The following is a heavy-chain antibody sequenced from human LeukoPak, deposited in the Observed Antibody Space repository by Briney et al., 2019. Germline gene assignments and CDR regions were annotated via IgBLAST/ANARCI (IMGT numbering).Heavy chain of an antibody. D-gene: IGHD4-23*01. CDR1: GFTFSTYA. V-gene: IGHV3-23*01. CDR3: ATRQTTVDYYDC. Sequence: GGSLRLSCVGSGFTFSTYAMNWARQAPGKGLEWVSAISSGGTTYYADSVKGRFSISRDNSKNTVYLQMNSLRAEDTAVHYCATRQTTVDYYDCWGQRTLVTVSS. CDR2: ISSGGTT. J-gene: IGHJ4*02.